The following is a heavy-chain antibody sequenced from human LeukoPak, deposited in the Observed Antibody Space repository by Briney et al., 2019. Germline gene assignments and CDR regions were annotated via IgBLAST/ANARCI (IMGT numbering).Heavy chain of an antibody. J-gene: IGHJ5*02. D-gene: IGHD3-10*01. Sequence: GGSLRLSCAASGVTLSPYGMHWVRQAPGKGLEWVASISYEGGTQHYADSVKGRFIISRDNPRNTLYLQMNILRTEDTAVYYCAKEGTPQVSTWYDLWGQGTQVIVSS. V-gene: IGHV3-30*18. CDR3: AKEGTPQVSTWYDL. CDR2: ISYEGGTQ. CDR1: GVTLSPYG.